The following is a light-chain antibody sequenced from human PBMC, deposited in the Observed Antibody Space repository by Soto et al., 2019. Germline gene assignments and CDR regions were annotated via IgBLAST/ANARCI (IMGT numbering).Light chain of an antibody. CDR1: QGISSW. CDR3: QQAYSFPFT. J-gene: IGKJ3*01. CDR2: AAS. V-gene: IGKV1-12*01. Sequence: DIQMTQSPSSVSASAGDRVTITCRASQGISSWLAWYQQKPGKAPKVLIYAASSLQSGVPSRFRVCGSGTDFTPTISSLQPEDVATDDGQQAYSFPFTFGTGTKVYIK.